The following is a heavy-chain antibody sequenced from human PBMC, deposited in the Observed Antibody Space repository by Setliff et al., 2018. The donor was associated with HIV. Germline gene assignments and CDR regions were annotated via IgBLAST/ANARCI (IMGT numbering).Heavy chain of an antibody. CDR3: ARSHYYYYYMDV. J-gene: IGHJ6*03. V-gene: IGHV3-21*01. Sequence: PGGSLRLSCAASGFTFDDYAMHWARQAPGKGLEWVSSISSSFSYIYYADSVKGRFTISRDNAKNSLYLQMNSLRAEDTAVYYCARSHYYYYYMDVWGKGTTVTVSS. CDR1: GFTFDDYA. CDR2: ISSSFSYI.